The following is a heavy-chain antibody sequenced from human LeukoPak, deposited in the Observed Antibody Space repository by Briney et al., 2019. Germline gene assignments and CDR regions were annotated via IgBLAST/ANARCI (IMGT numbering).Heavy chain of an antibody. Sequence: ASVKVSCKASGYTFTSYYMHWVRQAPGQGLEWMGIINPSGGSTSYAQKFQGRVTMTRDTSTSTVYMELSSLRSEDTAVYYCATXXXTAMVQYYFDYWGQGTLVTVSS. CDR2: INPSGGST. CDR3: ATXXXTAMVQYYFDY. CDR1: GYTFTSYY. J-gene: IGHJ4*02. D-gene: IGHD5-18*01. V-gene: IGHV1-46*01.